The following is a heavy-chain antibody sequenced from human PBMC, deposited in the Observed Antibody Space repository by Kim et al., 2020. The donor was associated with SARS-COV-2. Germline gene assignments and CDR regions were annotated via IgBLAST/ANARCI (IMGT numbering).Heavy chain of an antibody. J-gene: IGHJ3*02. CDR1: AFTFSRSW. V-gene: IGHV3-7*01. D-gene: IGHD6-6*01. CDR3: ARDPDRSAFDI. CDR2: INQDGSKK. Sequence: GGSLRLSCSASAFTFSRSWMAWVRQAPGNGLEWVGNINQDGSKKNYVDSVKGRFTISRDNAKNLLYLQMNSLRVEDTALYYCARDPDRSAFDIWGQGTMVTVSS.